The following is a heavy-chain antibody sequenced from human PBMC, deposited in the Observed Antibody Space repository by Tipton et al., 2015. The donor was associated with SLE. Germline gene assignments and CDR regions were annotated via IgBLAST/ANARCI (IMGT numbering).Heavy chain of an antibody. CDR3: ARDGKGQWPVDY. CDR2: IYTSGNT. CDR1: GGSFSGYY. D-gene: IGHD6-19*01. V-gene: IGHV4-4*09. Sequence: TLSLTCAVYGGSFSGYYWSWIRQPPGKGLEWIGYIYTSGNTNYNPSLKSRVTISVDTSKNQFSLKLSSVTAADTAVYYCARDGKGQWPVDYWGQGTLVTVSS. J-gene: IGHJ4*02.